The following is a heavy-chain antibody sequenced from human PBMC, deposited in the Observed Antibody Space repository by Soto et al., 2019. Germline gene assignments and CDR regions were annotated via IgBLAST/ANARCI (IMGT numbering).Heavy chain of an antibody. CDR1: GYTFTNYD. CDR3: ARSRGGTGVHFDY. J-gene: IGHJ4*02. D-gene: IGHD7-27*01. V-gene: IGHV1-8*01. Sequence: QVQLVQSGAEVKEPGASVKVSCKASGYTFTNYDINWVRQATGQGPEWMGWMNPDSGDTGYVPKFQGRVTMTRSTSISTAYMDLSDLRSEDTAVYYCARSRGGTGVHFDYWGQGPLVTVSS. CDR2: MNPDSGDT.